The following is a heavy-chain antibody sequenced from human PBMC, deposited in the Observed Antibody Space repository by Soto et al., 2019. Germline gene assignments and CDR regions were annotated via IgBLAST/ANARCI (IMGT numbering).Heavy chain of an antibody. Sequence: QVQLVQSGAEVKKPGSSVKVSCKASGGTFSSYAISWVRQAPGQGLEWMGGIIPIFGTANYAQKFQGRVTITADESTSTAYMELSSLRSEDTAVYYCARGRGRIFGVVNIRDYYYYGMDVWGQGTTVTVSS. CDR2: IIPIFGTA. CDR3: ARGRGRIFGVVNIRDYYYYGMDV. CDR1: GGTFSSYA. D-gene: IGHD3-3*01. J-gene: IGHJ6*02. V-gene: IGHV1-69*01.